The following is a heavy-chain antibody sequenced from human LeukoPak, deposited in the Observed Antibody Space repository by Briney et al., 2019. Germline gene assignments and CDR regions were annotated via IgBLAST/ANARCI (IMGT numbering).Heavy chain of an antibody. CDR3: ARSGVPGAMTWFDP. CDR1: GYSFTTYW. V-gene: IGHV5-51*01. J-gene: IGHJ5*02. CDR2: IFPGDSDT. D-gene: IGHD2-2*01. Sequence: GESLKISCQGSGYSFTTYWIGWVRPMPGKGLEWMGIIFPGDSDTRYSPSFQGQVTISADKSINAAYLQWRSLKASDTAMYYCARSGVPGAMTWFDPWGQGTLVTVSS.